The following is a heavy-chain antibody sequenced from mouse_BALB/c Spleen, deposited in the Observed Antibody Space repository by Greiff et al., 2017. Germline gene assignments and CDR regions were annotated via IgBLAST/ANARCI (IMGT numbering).Heavy chain of an antibody. V-gene: IGHV3-8*02. Sequence: EVKVEESGPSLVKPSQTLSLTCSVTGDSITSGYWNWIRKFPGNKLEYMGYISYSGSTYYNPSLKSRISITRDTSKNQYYLQLNSVTTEDTATYYCARREWLLDYYAMDYWGQGTSVTVSS. CDR2: ISYSGST. D-gene: IGHD2-3*01. CDR1: GDSITSGY. CDR3: ARREWLLDYYAMDY. J-gene: IGHJ4*01.